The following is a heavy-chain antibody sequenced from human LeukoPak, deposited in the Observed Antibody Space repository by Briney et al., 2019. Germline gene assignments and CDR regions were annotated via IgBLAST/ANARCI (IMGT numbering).Heavy chain of an antibody. J-gene: IGHJ4*02. CDR1: GFTFSHYA. CDR2: IGHDGADK. V-gene: IGHV3-30*04. CDR3: ARNSDYYDYSPQSV. D-gene: IGHD3-22*01. Sequence: GGSLRLSCAASGFTFSHYALHWVRQAPGKGLEWVALIGHDGADKYYADSVKGRFLIPRDNSKNMLFLQMNSLIIEDTAVYYCARNSDYYDYSPQSVWGQGTLVTVSS.